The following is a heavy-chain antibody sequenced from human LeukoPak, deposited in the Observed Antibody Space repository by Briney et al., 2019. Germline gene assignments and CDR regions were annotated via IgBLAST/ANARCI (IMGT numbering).Heavy chain of an antibody. V-gene: IGHV3-69-1*01. CDR2: IRNSGTI. Sequence: GGSLRLSCAAAAFTFYNYNMNWGRLARGEALVWVSYIRNSGTIYYLDSVKGRFTISRDNAKNSLSLQMNSLSAEDTAVYYCARETTAVGFDYWGQGALVSASS. CDR3: ARETTAVGFDY. J-gene: IGHJ4*02. D-gene: IGHD1-26*01. CDR1: AFTFYNYN.